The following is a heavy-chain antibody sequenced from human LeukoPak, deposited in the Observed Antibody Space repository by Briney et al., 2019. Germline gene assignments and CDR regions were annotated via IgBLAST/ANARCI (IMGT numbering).Heavy chain of an antibody. CDR3: ARENTGSYREFDY. CDR1: GGSISSYY. V-gene: IGHV4-4*07. Sequence: PSETLSLTCTISGGSISSYYWSWIRQPAGKGLEWIGRIYSGGSTNYNPSLKSRVTMSVDSSNNQFSLKLSSVTAADTAVFYCARENTGSYREFDYWGQGTLVTVSS. J-gene: IGHJ4*02. D-gene: IGHD1-26*01. CDR2: IYSGGST.